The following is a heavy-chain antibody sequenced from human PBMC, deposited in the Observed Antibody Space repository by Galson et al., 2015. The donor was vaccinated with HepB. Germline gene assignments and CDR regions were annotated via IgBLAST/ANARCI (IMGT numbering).Heavy chain of an antibody. J-gene: IGHJ5*02. CDR3: ARVMYDILTGYQRRGWFDP. D-gene: IGHD3-9*01. Sequence: SLRLSCAAPGFTFSSNAMSWVRQAPGKGLEWVSGVSGSGSTTYYADSVKGRFTISRDNSKNTLYLQVNSLRAEDTAVYYCARVMYDILTGYQRRGWFDPWGQGTLVTVSS. V-gene: IGHV3-23*01. CDR2: VSGSGSTT. CDR1: GFTFSSNA.